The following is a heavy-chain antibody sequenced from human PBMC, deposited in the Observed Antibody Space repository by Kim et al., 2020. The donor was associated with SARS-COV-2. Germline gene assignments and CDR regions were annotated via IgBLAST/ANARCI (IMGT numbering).Heavy chain of an antibody. CDR3: AKDRSRIQLWSGLGLDY. Sequence: GGSLRLSCAASGFTFSSYAMHWVRQAPGKGLEWVAVIWYDGSNKYYADSVKGRFTISRDNSKNTLYLQMNSLRAEDTAVYYCAKDRSRIQLWSGLGLDYWGQGTLVTVSS. V-gene: IGHV3-33*06. CDR1: GFTFSSYA. D-gene: IGHD5-18*01. CDR2: IWYDGSNK. J-gene: IGHJ4*02.